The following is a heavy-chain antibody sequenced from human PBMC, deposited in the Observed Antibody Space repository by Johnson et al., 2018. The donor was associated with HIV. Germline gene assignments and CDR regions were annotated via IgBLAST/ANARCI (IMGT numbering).Heavy chain of an antibody. J-gene: IGHJ3*02. V-gene: IGHV3-30*02. CDR2: IRYDGSSE. D-gene: IGHD6-13*01. Sequence: QVQLVESGGGVVRPGGSLRLSCATSGFTFRNFGMHWVRQAPGKGLEWVSFIRYDGSSEYYADSVKGRFTISSDNSKNTLYLQMNSLRAEDTAVYYFAKDPMFIAAAGSDAFDIWGQGTMVTVSS. CDR3: AKDPMFIAAAGSDAFDI. CDR1: GFTFRNFG.